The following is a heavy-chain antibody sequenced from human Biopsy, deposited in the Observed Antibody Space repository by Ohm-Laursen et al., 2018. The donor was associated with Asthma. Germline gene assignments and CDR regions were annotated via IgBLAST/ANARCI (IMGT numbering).Heavy chain of an antibody. Sequence: GSLRLSCAASGFSFSYYWMTWVRQAPGKGLAWVGTIRPGQPDIDYESPVRGRFFISRDDSKNTLYLDMTSLRAEDTAVYYCVKDTLIDSKNYYTFEVWGQGTMVTVS. CDR1: GFSFSYYW. J-gene: IGHJ3*01. CDR3: VKDTLIDSKNYYTFEV. CDR2: IRPGQPDI. V-gene: IGHV3-23*01. D-gene: IGHD3-22*01.